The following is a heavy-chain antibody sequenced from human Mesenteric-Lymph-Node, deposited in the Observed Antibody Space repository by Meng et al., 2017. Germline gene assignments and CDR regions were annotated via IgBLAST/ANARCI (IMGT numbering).Heavy chain of an antibody. Sequence: GESLKISCAASGFTFNHAWMSWVRQAPGKGLEWVGRVRSKGAGGTTEYAAPVRGRFTISRDDSKNTLFLQMDSLKSEDTAVYYCTTTYGTGPWGQGTLVTVSS. D-gene: IGHD2-8*02. CDR3: TTTYGTGP. V-gene: IGHV3-15*01. CDR2: VRSKGAGGTT. J-gene: IGHJ5*02. CDR1: GFTFNHAW.